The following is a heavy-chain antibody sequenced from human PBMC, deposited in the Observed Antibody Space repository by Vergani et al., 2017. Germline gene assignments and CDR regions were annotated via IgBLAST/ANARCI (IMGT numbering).Heavy chain of an antibody. V-gene: IGHV4-34*01. D-gene: IGHD6-13*01. CDR1: VGSFSGYY. J-gene: IGHJ5*02. CDR2: INHSGST. CDR3: ASCLRGIAAAGTWFDP. Sequence: QVQLQQWGAGLLKPLETLSLTCAVHVGSFSGYYWSCICHRPGKGLEWIGEINHSGSTNYNPSLKSRVTISVDTSKNQFSLKLSSVTAADTAVHYCASCLRGIAAAGTWFDPWGQGTLVTVSS.